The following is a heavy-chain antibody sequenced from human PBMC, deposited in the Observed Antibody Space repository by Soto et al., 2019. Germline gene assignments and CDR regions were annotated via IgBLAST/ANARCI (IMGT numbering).Heavy chain of an antibody. D-gene: IGHD3-10*01. Sequence: QVQLVQSGAEVKKPGSSVKVSCKASGGTFSSYAISWVRQAPGQGLEWMGGIIPIFGTANYAQKFQGRVTITADESTSTAYMGLRSLRSEDTAVYYCARDGDYYGSGIGAFDIWGQGTMVTVSS. J-gene: IGHJ3*02. V-gene: IGHV1-69*01. CDR3: ARDGDYYGSGIGAFDI. CDR1: GGTFSSYA. CDR2: IIPIFGTA.